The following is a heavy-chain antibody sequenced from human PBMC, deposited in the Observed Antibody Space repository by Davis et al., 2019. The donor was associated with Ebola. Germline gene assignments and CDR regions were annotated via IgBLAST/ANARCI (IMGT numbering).Heavy chain of an antibody. CDR2: ISWNSGSI. D-gene: IGHD3-3*01. Sequence: SLKISCAASGFTFSSYSMNWVRQAPGKGLEWVSGISWNSGSIGYADSVKGRFTISRDNAKNSLYLQMNSLRAEDTALYYCAKDSFYDFWSGYYSFDYWGQGTLVTVSS. CDR1: GFTFSSYS. V-gene: IGHV3-9*01. J-gene: IGHJ4*02. CDR3: AKDSFYDFWSGYYSFDY.